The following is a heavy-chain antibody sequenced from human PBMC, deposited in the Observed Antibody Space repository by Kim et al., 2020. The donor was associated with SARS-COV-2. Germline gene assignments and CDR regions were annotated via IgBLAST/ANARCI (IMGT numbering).Heavy chain of an antibody. J-gene: IGHJ5*02. CDR2: IYSGGST. D-gene: IGHD6-13*01. CDR1: GFTVSSNY. V-gene: IGHV3-53*01. CDR3: ARGSSWYEYNWFDP. Sequence: GGSLRLSCAASGFTVSSNYMSWVRQAPGKGLEWVSVIYSGGSTYYADSVKGRFTISRDNSKNTLYLQMNSLRAEDTAVYYCARGSSWYEYNWFDPWGQGTLVTVSS.